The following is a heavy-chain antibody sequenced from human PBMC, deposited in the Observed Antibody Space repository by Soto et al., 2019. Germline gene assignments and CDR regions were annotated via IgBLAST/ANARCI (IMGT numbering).Heavy chain of an antibody. CDR3: ARGRIIVAGGFDP. V-gene: IGHV1-8*01. Sequence: QVQLVQSGAEVKKPGASVKVSCKASGYTFTSYDIIWVRQATGQGLEWMGWMNPSTGNTDSAEKFQGRLTMTRNTSISTVYMELSSLSFGDTAVYYCARGRIIVAGGFDPWGQGTLGTVSS. CDR1: GYTFTSYD. J-gene: IGHJ5*02. CDR2: MNPSTGNT. D-gene: IGHD6-19*01.